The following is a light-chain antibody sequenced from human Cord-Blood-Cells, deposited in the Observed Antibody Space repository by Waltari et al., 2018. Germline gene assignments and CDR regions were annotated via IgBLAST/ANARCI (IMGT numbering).Light chain of an antibody. Sequence: QSALTHPPSASGSPGQSVTTPCTGTSSDVGGYTTVPWHQQHPGKAPNLMIYEASKRPSGVPDRFSGSKSGNTASLTVSGLQAEDEADYYCSSYAGSNNLVFGGGTKLTVL. CDR3: SSYAGSNNLV. CDR1: SSDVGGYTT. J-gene: IGLJ3*02. V-gene: IGLV2-8*01. CDR2: EAS.